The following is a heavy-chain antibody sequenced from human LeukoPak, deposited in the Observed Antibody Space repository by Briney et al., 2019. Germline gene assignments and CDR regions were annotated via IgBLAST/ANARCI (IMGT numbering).Heavy chain of an antibody. CDR1: GYTFTSCG. CDR2: ISAYNGNT. J-gene: IGHJ1*01. V-gene: IGHV1-18*01. Sequence: GASVKVSCKASGYTFTSCGISWVRQAPGQGLEWMGWISAYNGNTNYAQKLQGRVTMTTDTSTSTAYMELRSLRSDDTAVYYCARDGYYYDSSGYYYDTSAEYFQHWGQGTLVTVSS. D-gene: IGHD3-22*01. CDR3: ARDGYYYDSSGYYYDTSAEYFQH.